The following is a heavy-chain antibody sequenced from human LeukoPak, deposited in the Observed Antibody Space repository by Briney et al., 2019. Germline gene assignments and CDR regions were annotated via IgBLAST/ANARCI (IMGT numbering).Heavy chain of an antibody. D-gene: IGHD6-13*01. J-gene: IGHJ4*02. CDR2: ISLSSTTI. CDR3: AREASYSSSWATFDF. CDR1: GFTFSTYN. Sequence: GGSLRLSCAASGFTFSTYNMNWVRQAPGKGLEWVSFISLSSTTIYYADSVKVRFTISRDNAKNSLYLQMNSLRAEDTAVYYCAREASYSSSWATFDFWGQGILVTVSS. V-gene: IGHV3-48*01.